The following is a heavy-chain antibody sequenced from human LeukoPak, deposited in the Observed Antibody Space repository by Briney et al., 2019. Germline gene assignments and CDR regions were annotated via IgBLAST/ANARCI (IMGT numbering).Heavy chain of an antibody. Sequence: SDTLSLTRSLAGGSLIIYYCGWSPAPPGKGLWWIGDVHYSGGTNYNPSLKSRVTISVDTSTNQSSLKLSSVPAADTAVYYCARRAGTGIVWLDPWGRGTLVTVSS. J-gene: IGHJ5*02. CDR2: VHYSGGT. V-gene: IGHV4-59*07. CDR1: GGSLIIYY. CDR3: ARRAGTGIVWLDP. D-gene: IGHD2-15*01.